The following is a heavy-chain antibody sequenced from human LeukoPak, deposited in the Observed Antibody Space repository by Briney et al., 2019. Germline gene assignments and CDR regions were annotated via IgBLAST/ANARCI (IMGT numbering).Heavy chain of an antibody. Sequence: GGSLRLSCAASGFTFSSYAMSWVRQAPGKGLEWVSAISGSGGSTYYADSVKGRFTISRDNSKNTAYLQMNSLKTEDTAVYYCTRASWIQLAYYYYYLDVWGKGTTVTVSS. J-gene: IGHJ6*03. CDR3: TRASWIQLAYYYYYLDV. V-gene: IGHV3-23*01. D-gene: IGHD5-18*01. CDR1: GFTFSSYA. CDR2: ISGSGGST.